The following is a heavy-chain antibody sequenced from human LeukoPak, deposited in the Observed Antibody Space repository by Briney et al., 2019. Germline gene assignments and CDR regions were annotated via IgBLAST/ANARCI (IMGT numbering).Heavy chain of an antibody. J-gene: IGHJ4*02. CDR1: GGSISGYF. D-gene: IGHD5-12*01. CDR3: AREPTSDLQPTSGRPLDY. CDR2: MYSTGSN. Sequence: SETLSLTCTVSGGSISGYFWTWIRQPAGKGLEWIGRMYSTGSNNYNPSPKSRVTMSLDTSKNHFSLNLTSVTAADTAVYYCAREPTSDLQPTSGRPLDYWGQGTLVTVSS. V-gene: IGHV4-4*07.